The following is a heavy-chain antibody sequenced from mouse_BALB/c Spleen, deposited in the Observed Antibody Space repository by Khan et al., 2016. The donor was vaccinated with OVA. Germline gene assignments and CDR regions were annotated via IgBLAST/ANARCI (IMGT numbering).Heavy chain of an antibody. CDR1: GFNIKDNF. J-gene: IGHJ4*01. CDR3: ARYYGSRGMDY. Sequence: VQLQQSGAEFVKPGASVKLSCTASGFNIKDNFMYWVKQRPEQGLEWIGRIDPANGNTKYDPKFQGKATITADTSSNTAYLQLSSLTSEDAAVXYCARYYGSRGMDYWGQGTSVTVSS. D-gene: IGHD1-1*01. CDR2: IDPANGNT. V-gene: IGHV14-3*02.